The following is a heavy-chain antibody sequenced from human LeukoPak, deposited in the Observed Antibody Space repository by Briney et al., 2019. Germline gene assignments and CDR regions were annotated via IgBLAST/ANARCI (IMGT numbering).Heavy chain of an antibody. Sequence: ASVKVSCKASGYTFTSYDINWVRQATGQGLEWMGWMNPNSGNTGYAQKFQGRVTMTRNTSISTAYMELSSLRSGDTAVYYCARVTYYDSSGYYFSYYYYGMDVWGQGTTVTVSS. CDR3: ARVTYYDSSGYYFSYYYYGMDV. CDR2: MNPNSGNT. J-gene: IGHJ6*02. V-gene: IGHV1-8*01. CDR1: GYTFTSYD. D-gene: IGHD3-22*01.